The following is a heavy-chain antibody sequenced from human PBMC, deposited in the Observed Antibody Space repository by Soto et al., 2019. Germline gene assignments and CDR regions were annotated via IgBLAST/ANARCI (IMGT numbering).Heavy chain of an antibody. CDR2: INNDGSAA. Sequence: EEQVVESGGGLVQPGGSLRLSCAASGFTFSSYWMHWVRQVPGKGLVWVSRINNDGSAATYADSVKGRFTISRDNAKNTVYLQMNNLRSDDTAVYYCSTSRGGDEFSSGIDLWGQGMDVWGRGTTVTVSS. CDR1: GFTFSSYW. D-gene: IGHD1-26*01. J-gene: IGHJ6*02. V-gene: IGHV3-74*01. CDR3: STSRGGDEFSSGIDLWGQGMDV.